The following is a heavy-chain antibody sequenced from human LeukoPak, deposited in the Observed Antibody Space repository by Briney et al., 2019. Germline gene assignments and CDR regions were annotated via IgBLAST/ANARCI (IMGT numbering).Heavy chain of an antibody. CDR3: AREVIVATTNYYYYYYMDV. V-gene: IGHV4-4*07. CDR1: GGSISSYY. Sequence: SETLSLTCTVSGGSISSYYWSWIRQPAGKGLEWIGRIYTSGSTNYNPSLKSRVTMSVDTSKNQFSLKLSSVTAADTAVYYCAREVIVATTNYYYYYYMDVWGKGTTVTISS. CDR2: IYTSGST. D-gene: IGHD5-12*01. J-gene: IGHJ6*03.